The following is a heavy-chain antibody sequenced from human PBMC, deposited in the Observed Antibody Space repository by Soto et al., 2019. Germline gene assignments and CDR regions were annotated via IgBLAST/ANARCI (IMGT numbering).Heavy chain of an antibody. CDR1: GGTFSSYA. CDR2: IIPIFGTA. Sequence: ASVKVSCKASGGTFSSYAISWVRQAPGQGLEWMGGIIPIFGTANYAQKFQGRVTITADESTSTAYMELSSLRSEDTAVYYCARGLRRYCSGGSCYGEHWFDPWGQGTLVTVSS. V-gene: IGHV1-69*13. J-gene: IGHJ5*02. D-gene: IGHD2-15*01. CDR3: ARGLRRYCSGGSCYGEHWFDP.